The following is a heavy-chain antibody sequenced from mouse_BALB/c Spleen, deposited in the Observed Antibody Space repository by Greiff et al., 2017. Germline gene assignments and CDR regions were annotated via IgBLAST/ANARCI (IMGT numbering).Heavy chain of an antibody. Sequence: VQLQQSGAELVKPGASVKLSCKASGYTFTSYWMHWVKQRPGQGLEWIGEIDPSDSYTNYNQKFKGKATLTVDKSSSTAYMQLSSLTSEDSAVYYCASPYGSGYAMDYWGQGTSVTVSS. CDR3: ASPYGSGYAMDY. D-gene: IGHD1-1*01. V-gene: IGHV1-69*02. J-gene: IGHJ4*01. CDR1: GYTFTSYW. CDR2: IDPSDSYT.